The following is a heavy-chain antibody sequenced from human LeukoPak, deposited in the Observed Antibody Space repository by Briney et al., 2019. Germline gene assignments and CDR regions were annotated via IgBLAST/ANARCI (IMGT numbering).Heavy chain of an antibody. CDR2: ISYDGSNK. CDR1: GFTFSSYA. CDR3: ASPMVRGVIKVGPYGY. Sequence: PGGSLRLSCAASGFTFSSYAMHWVRQAPGKGLEWMAVISYDGSNKYYADSVKGRFTISRDNSKNTLYLQMNSLRAEDTAVYYCASPMVRGVIKVGPYGYWGQGTLVTVSS. V-gene: IGHV3-30*04. J-gene: IGHJ4*02. D-gene: IGHD3-10*01.